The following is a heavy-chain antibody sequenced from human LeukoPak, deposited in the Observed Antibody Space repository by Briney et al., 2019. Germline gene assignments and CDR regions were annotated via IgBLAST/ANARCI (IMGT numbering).Heavy chain of an antibody. CDR2: IYYSGST. Sequence: SETLSLTCTVSGYSISSGYYWGWVRQPPGKGLEWIGYIYYSGSTNYNPSLKSRVTISVDTSKNQFSLKLSSVTAADTAVYYCARGKDYGGKIDYWGQGTLVTVSS. CDR1: GYSISSGYY. CDR3: ARGKDYGGKIDY. V-gene: IGHV4-61*01. J-gene: IGHJ4*02. D-gene: IGHD4-23*01.